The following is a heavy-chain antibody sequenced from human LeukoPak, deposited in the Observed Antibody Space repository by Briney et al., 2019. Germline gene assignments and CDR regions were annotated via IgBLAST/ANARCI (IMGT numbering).Heavy chain of an antibody. CDR2: TYYSGST. CDR1: GGSISSYY. Sequence: SETLSLTCTVSGGSISSYYWSWIRQPPGKGLEWIGYTYYSGSTNYNPSLKSRVTISVDTSKNQFSLKLSSVTAADTAVYYCARDLNGDYYFDYWGQGTLVTVSS. D-gene: IGHD3-10*01. CDR3: ARDLNGDYYFDY. V-gene: IGHV4-59*01. J-gene: IGHJ4*02.